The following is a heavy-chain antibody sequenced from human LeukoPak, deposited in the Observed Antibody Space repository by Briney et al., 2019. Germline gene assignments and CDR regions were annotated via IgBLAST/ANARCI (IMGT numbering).Heavy chain of an antibody. V-gene: IGHV4-59*08. D-gene: IGHD6-13*01. CDR2: IYYSGST. CDR3: ARAGIAAAAGFDY. CDR1: GGSISSYY. J-gene: IGHJ4*02. Sequence: SETLSLTCTVSGGSISSYYLGWIRQPPGKGLEWVGYIYYSGSTDYNPSLKSRVTISVDTSKNQFSLKLSSVTAADTAVYYCARAGIAAAAGFDYWGQGTLVTVSS.